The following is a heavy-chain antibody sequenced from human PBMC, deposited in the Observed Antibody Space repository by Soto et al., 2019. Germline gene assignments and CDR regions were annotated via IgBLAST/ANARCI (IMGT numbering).Heavy chain of an antibody. V-gene: IGHV4-59*01. J-gene: IGHJ6*03. CDR2: IYYSGST. CDR1: GGSISSYY. D-gene: IGHD1-26*01. CDR3: ARAAIWPTTAATMDV. Sequence: SQTLSLTCTVSGGSISSYYWSWIRQPPGKGLEWIGYIYYSGSTNYNPSLKSRVTISVDTSKNQFSLKLSSVTAADTAVYYCARAAIWPTTAATMDVLGKGTTVTVSS.